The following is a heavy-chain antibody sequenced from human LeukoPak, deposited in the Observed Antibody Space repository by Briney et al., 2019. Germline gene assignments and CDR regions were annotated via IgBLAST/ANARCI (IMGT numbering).Heavy chain of an antibody. CDR3: AGWAAAGMGFDP. CDR2: IYTSGST. J-gene: IGHJ5*02. D-gene: IGHD6-13*01. CDR1: GGSFSSGSYY. V-gene: IGHV4-61*02. Sequence: SQTLSLTCTVSGGSFSSGSYYWSWIRQPAGKGLEWIGRIYTSGSTNYNPSLKSRVTISVDTSKNQFSLKLSSVTAADTAVYYCAGWAAAGMGFDPWGQGTLVTVSS.